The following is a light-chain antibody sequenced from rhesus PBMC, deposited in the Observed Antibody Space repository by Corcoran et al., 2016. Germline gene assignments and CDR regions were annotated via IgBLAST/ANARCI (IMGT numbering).Light chain of an antibody. J-gene: IGKJ4*01. CDR3: QHSYGTPLT. CDR1: ENVNNY. Sequence: DIQMTQSPSSLSASVGDRVTITCRASENVNNYLHWYQQKPGKAPNLLIYKASTLQSGVPSRFSGSGAGTDFTLTSSSLQPEDFATYYCQHSYGTPLTFGGGTKVELK. CDR2: KAS. V-gene: IGKV1-74*01.